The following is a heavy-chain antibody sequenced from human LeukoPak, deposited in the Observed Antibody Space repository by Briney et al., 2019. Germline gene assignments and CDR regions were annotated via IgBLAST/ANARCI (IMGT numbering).Heavy chain of an antibody. CDR3: ARHLLTAGSID. V-gene: IGHV4-59*08. CDR2: IHNSGTT. D-gene: IGHD3-9*01. J-gene: IGHJ4*02. Sequence: SGTLSLTCSISGGSTSSDYWSWIRQPPGKGLEWMAYIHNSGTTKYNPSLKSRVTISVDTSKNQFSLKLSSVTAADTAFYYCARHLLTAGSIDWGQGTLVTVSS. CDR1: GGSTSSDY.